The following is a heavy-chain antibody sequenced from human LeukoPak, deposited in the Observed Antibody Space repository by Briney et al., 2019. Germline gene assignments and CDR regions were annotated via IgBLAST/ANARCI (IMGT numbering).Heavy chain of an antibody. CDR2: INRDGSTT. CDR1: GFTFSSYW. V-gene: IGHV3-74*01. Sequence: TGGSLRLSCVASGFTFSSYWMHWVRQAPGKGLVWVSRINRDGSTTSYADSVKGRFTISRDNAKNTLYLQMNSLRAEDTAVYYCARDRPVVCSSTSCYPRFDYWGQGTLVTVSS. D-gene: IGHD2-2*01. CDR3: ARDRPVVCSSTSCYPRFDY. J-gene: IGHJ4*02.